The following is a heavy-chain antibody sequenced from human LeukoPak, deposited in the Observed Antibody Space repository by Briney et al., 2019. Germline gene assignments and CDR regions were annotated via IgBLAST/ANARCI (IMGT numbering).Heavy chain of an antibody. V-gene: IGHV3-33*01. CDR3: ARDQDSSGYPFDY. CDR1: GFTFNSYG. D-gene: IGHD3-22*01. CDR2: IWYDGSNK. Sequence: GGSPRLSCAASGFTFNSYGMHWVRQAPGKGLEWVAVIWYDGSNKYYADSVKGRFTISRDNSKNTLYLQMNSLRAEDTAVYYCARDQDSSGYPFDYWGQGTLVTVSS. J-gene: IGHJ4*02.